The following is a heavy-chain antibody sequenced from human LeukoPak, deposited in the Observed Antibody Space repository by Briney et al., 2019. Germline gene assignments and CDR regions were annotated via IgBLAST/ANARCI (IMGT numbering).Heavy chain of an antibody. Sequence: SETLSLTCAVYGGSFSVYYWSWIRQPPGKGLEWIGEINHSGSTNYNPSLKSRVTISVDTSKNQFSLKLSSVTAADTAVYYCARGMIVVVTSTAGFDYWGQGTLVTVSS. D-gene: IGHD3-22*01. V-gene: IGHV4-34*01. CDR1: GGSFSVYY. J-gene: IGHJ4*02. CDR2: INHSGST. CDR3: ARGMIVVVTSTAGFDY.